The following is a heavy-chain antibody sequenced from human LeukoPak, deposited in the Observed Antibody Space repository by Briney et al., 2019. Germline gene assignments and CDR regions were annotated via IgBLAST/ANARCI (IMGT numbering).Heavy chain of an antibody. Sequence: GESLKISCKGSGYSFTSYWIGWVRQMPGKGLEWMGIIYPGDSDTRYSPSFQGQVTISADKSISTAYLQWSSLKASDTAMYYCARENYDILTGYTPFDYWGQGTLVTVSS. J-gene: IGHJ4*02. CDR1: GYSFTSYW. CDR3: ARENYDILTGYTPFDY. CDR2: IYPGDSDT. V-gene: IGHV5-51*01. D-gene: IGHD3-9*01.